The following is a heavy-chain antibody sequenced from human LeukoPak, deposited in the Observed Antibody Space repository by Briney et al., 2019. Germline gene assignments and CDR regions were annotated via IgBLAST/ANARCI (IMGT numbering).Heavy chain of an antibody. V-gene: IGHV4-34*01. CDR1: GGPFSGYY. Sequence: SETLSLTCAVYGGPFSGYYWSWIRQPPGKGLEWIGEINHSGSTNYNPSLKSRVTISVDTSKNQFSLKLSSVTAADTAVYYCAREEHYWGQGTLVTVSS. D-gene: IGHD1-1*01. CDR2: INHSGST. J-gene: IGHJ4*02. CDR3: AREEHY.